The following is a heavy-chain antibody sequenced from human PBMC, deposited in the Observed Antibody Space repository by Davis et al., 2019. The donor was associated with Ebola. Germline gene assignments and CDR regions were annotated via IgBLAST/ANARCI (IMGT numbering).Heavy chain of an antibody. CDR1: GGSISSYY. J-gene: IGHJ6*03. CDR2: IYTSGST. Sequence: PGGSLRLSCTVSGGSISSYYWSWIRQPAGKGLEWIGRIYTSGSTNYNPSLKSRVTMSVDTSKNQFSLKLSSVTAADTAVYYCARPDYYYYYMDVWGKGTTVTVSS. CDR3: ARPDYYYYYMDV. V-gene: IGHV4-4*07.